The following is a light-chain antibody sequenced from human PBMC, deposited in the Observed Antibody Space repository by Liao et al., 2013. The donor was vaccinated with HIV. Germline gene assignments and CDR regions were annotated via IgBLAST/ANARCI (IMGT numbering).Light chain of an antibody. Sequence: SYELTQPPSVSVSPGQTASIPCSGDRLGDKYACWYQQKPGQAPVLVIYYDSDRPSGIPERFSGSNSGHTATLTISRVEAGDEADYYCQVWDDNIRGVVFGGGTKLTVL. V-gene: IGLV3-1*01. CDR3: QVWDDNIRGVV. CDR2: YDS. J-gene: IGLJ2*01. CDR1: RLGDKY.